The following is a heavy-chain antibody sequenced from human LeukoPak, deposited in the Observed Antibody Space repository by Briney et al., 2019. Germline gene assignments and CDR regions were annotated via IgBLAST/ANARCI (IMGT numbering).Heavy chain of an antibody. D-gene: IGHD4-23*01. Sequence: GGSLRLSCAVSGFSVSNIYMSWVRQAPGKGLEWVSLIDSGSSTYYADSVKGRFTISRDISKNTLYLQMNSLRAEDTAVYYCARDRYGGNSWFGAFDIWGQGTMVTVTS. V-gene: IGHV3-66*02. CDR2: IDSGSST. CDR1: GFSVSNIY. CDR3: ARDRYGGNSWFGAFDI. J-gene: IGHJ3*02.